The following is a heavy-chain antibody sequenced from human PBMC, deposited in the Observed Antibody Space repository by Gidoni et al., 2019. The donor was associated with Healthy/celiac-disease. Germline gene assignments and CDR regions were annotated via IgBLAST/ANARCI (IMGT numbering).Heavy chain of an antibody. D-gene: IGHD4-17*01. V-gene: IGHV3-30*18. CDR1: GFTFSSYG. CDR3: AKAGSTVTTSIDY. CDR2: ISYDGSNK. J-gene: IGHJ4*02. Sequence: QVQLVESGGGVVQPGRSLRLSCAASGFTFSSYGMHWVRQAPGKGLEWVAVISYDGSNKYYADSVKGRFTISRDNSKNTLYLQMNSLRAEDTAVYYCAKAGSTVTTSIDYWGQGTLVTVSS.